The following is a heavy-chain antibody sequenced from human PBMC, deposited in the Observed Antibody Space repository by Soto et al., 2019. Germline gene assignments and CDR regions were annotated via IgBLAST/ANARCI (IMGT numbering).Heavy chain of an antibody. CDR2: ITGNADRS. CDR3: VTRGTRAHPDS. CDR1: GFTFSNFA. V-gene: IGHV3-23*01. Sequence: EVQLLESGGGLAQPGGSLRLSCAASGFTFSNFAMSWVRQAPGKGLEWVSSITGNADRSYYADSVKGRFTISRDNSKNTLYLQINSLSAEDTAIYSGVTRGTRAHPDSWGQGTLVTVSS. J-gene: IGHJ4*02. D-gene: IGHD3-16*01.